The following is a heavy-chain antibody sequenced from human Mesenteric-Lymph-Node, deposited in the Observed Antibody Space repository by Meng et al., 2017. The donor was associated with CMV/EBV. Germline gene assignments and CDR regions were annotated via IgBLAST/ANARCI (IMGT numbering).Heavy chain of an antibody. CDR1: GYSFTNYW. J-gene: IGHJ4*02. CDR3: ARDKYCYSASCYFDY. Sequence: GGSLKISCQGSGYSFTNYWVGWVRQLPGKGLEYMGIINPTDSETRYSPSFQGQVTISVDKSISTAYLQWSSLRASDTAIYYCARDKYCYSASCYFDYWGRGTLVTVSS. D-gene: IGHD2-2*01. V-gene: IGHV5-51*01. CDR2: INPTDSET.